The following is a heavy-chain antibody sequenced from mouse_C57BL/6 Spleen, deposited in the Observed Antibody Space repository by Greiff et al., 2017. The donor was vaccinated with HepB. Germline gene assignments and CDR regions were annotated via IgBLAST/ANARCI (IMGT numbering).Heavy chain of an antibody. J-gene: IGHJ2*01. D-gene: IGHD6-5*01. CDR1: GYSFTGYY. V-gene: IGHV1-42*01. Sequence: VQLKESGPELVKPGASVKISCKASGYSFTGYYMNWVKQSPEKSLEWIGEINPSTGGTTYNQKFKAKATLTVDKSSSTAYMQLKSLTSEDSAVYYCARRDSLLFDYWGQGTTLTVSS. CDR2: INPSTGGT. CDR3: ARRDSLLFDY.